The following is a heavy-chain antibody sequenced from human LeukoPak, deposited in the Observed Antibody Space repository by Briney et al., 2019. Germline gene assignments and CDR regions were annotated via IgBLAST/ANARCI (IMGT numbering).Heavy chain of an antibody. J-gene: IGHJ4*02. CDR1: GFTFSTYR. CDR3: VRAIVAVAY. D-gene: IGHD5-12*01. Sequence: PGGSLRLSCTASGFTFSTYRMQWVRQAPGKGLEWVANINPDGSERYYVDSVKGRFTISRDNAKNSLYLQMNSLRAEDTAVYYCVRAIVAVAYWGQGTPVTVSS. CDR2: INPDGSER. V-gene: IGHV3-7*01.